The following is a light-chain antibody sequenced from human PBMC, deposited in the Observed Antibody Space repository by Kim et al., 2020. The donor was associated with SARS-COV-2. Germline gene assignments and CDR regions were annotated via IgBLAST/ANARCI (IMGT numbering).Light chain of an antibody. J-gene: IGLJ3*02. CDR3: QSYDSSTPWV. Sequence: NFMLTQPHSVSESPGKTVIISCTRSSGSIADNYVQWYQQRPDSSPTTVIFEHNQRPSGVPDRFSGSIDSSSNSASLTISGLRTEDEADYYCQSYDSSTPWVFGGGTQLTVL. V-gene: IGLV6-57*01. CDR2: EHN. CDR1: SGSIADNY.